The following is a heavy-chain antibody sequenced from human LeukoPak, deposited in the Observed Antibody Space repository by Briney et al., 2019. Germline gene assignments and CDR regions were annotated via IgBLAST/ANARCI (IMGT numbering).Heavy chain of an antibody. CDR1: GGSISSYY. Sequence: SETLSLTCTVSGGSISSYYWSWIRQPAGKGLEWIGRIYTSGSTNYNPSLKSRVTMSVDTSKNQFSLKLSSVTAADTAVYYCASLGSSGWHGPFRYWGQGTLVTVSS. CDR3: ASLGSSGWHGPFRY. V-gene: IGHV4-4*07. CDR2: IYTSGST. J-gene: IGHJ4*02. D-gene: IGHD6-19*01.